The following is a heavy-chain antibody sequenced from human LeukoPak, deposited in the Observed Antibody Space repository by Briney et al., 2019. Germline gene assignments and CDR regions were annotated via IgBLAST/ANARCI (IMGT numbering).Heavy chain of an antibody. V-gene: IGHV4-59*01. CDR3: ARGMKTQYCSSTSCSWGYYDMDV. D-gene: IGHD2-2*01. CDR2: TFYSGST. J-gene: IGHJ6*03. Sequence: SETLSLTCTVSGGSMYSYYWSWIRQPPGKGLEWIGYTFYSGSTEYNPSLKSRVTISEDSSKNQFSLKLTSVTAADTAVYYCARGMKTQYCSSTSCSWGYYDMDVWGKGTTVTVSS. CDR1: GGSMYSYY.